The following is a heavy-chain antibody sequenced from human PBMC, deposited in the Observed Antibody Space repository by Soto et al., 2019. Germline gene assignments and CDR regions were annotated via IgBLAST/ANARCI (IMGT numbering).Heavy chain of an antibody. CDR1: GGSISSYY. D-gene: IGHD3-10*01. CDR2: IYYSGST. J-gene: IGHJ4*02. Sequence: SETLSLTCTVSGGSISSYYWSWIRQPPGKGLEWIGYIYYSGSTNYNPSLKSRVTISVDTSKNQFSLKLSSVTAADTAVYYCAGSVGRFGPYKVGLGYWGQGTLVTVSS. CDR3: AGSVGRFGPYKVGLGY. V-gene: IGHV4-59*08.